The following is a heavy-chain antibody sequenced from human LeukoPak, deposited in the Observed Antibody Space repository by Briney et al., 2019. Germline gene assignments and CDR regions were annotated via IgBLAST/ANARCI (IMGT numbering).Heavy chain of an antibody. V-gene: IGHV4-30-4*08. CDR3: ARYYDFLSYMDV. CDR2: IYYSGRT. J-gene: IGHJ6*03. Sequence: SETLSLTCTVSAGSISSGEYYWSWIRQPPGKGLEWIGYIYYSGRTYYNPSLKSLLAITVDMSKNQFSLKLNSVTAADTAVYYCARYYDFLSYMDVWGKGTTVTVSS. D-gene: IGHD3-3*01. CDR1: AGSISSGEYY.